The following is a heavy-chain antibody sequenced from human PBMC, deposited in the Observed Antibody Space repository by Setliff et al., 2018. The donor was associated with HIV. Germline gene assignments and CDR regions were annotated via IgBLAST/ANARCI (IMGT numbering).Heavy chain of an antibody. D-gene: IGHD2-21*01. J-gene: IGHJ3*02. Sequence: GGSLRLSCAASGFTFSSFAMTWVRQAPGKGLEWVSIIYTDDSNTYYAESVKGRFTISRDNSKNTLYLQMNSRRAEDTAVYYCAKHFLLWSNAFHIWGQGTMVTVS. CDR2: IYTDDSNT. CDR1: GFTFSSFA. V-gene: IGHV3-23*03. CDR3: AKHFLLWSNAFHI.